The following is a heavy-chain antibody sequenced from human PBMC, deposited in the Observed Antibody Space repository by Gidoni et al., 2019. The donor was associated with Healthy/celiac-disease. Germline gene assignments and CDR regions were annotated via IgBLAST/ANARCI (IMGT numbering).Heavy chain of an antibody. V-gene: IGHV1-46*02. Sequence: QVQLVQAGAEGKKPGASVKVGGKASGYTINRYYMQWVRQAPGQVLEWMGIINPSVGSTSYAHKFQARVTMTRDTSTSTVYMELSSLRSEGTAVYYCASPVDNYEGGPLYYYYGMDVWGQGTTVTVSS. J-gene: IGHJ6*02. D-gene: IGHD3-3*01. CDR2: INPSVGST. CDR1: GYTINRYY. CDR3: ASPVDNYEGGPLYYYYGMDV.